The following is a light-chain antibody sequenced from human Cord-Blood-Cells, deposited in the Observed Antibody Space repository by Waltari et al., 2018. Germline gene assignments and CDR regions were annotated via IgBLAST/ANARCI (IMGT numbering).Light chain of an antibody. J-gene: IGKJ3*01. Sequence: QSPGNLSLSPGERATLSCRASQSVSSSYLAWYQQKPGQAPRLLIYGASSRATGIPDRFSGSGSGTDFTLTISRLEPEDFAVYYCQQYGSSPSTFGPGTKVDIK. CDR2: GAS. CDR1: QSVSSSY. V-gene: IGKV3-20*01. CDR3: QQYGSSPST.